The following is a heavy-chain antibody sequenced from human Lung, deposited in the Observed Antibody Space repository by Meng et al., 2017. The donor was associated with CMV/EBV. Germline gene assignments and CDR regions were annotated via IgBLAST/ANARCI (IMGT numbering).Heavy chain of an antibody. D-gene: IGHD3-3*01. J-gene: IGHJ4*02. CDR2: IYYSGST. CDR3: ARLSDFWSGYPDLFDY. V-gene: IGHV4-39*01. Sequence: SXTXSLXCTVSGGSISSSSYYWGWIRQPPGKGLEWIGSIYYSGSTYYNPSLKSRVTISVDTSKNQFSLKLSSVTAADTAVYYCARLSDFWSGYPDLFDYWGQGXLVTVSS. CDR1: GGSISSSSYY.